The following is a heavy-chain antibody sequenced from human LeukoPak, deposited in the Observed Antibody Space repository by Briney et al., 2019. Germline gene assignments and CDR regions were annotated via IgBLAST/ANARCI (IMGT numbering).Heavy chain of an antibody. CDR1: GGSFRGYY. CDR3: ARQPRRYYYDSSGYYNPFDY. CDR2: INHSGST. D-gene: IGHD3-22*01. V-gene: IGHV4-34*01. Sequence: SETLSLTCAVHGGSFRGYYWSWIRQPPGKGLEWIGEINHSGSTNYNPSLKSRVTISVDTSKNQFSLKLSSVTAADTAVYYCARQPRRYYYDSSGYYNPFDYWGQGTLVTVSS. J-gene: IGHJ4*02.